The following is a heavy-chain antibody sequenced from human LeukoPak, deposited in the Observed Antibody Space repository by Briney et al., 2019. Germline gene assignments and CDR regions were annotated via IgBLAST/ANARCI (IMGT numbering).Heavy chain of an antibody. CDR1: GGSFSGYY. J-gene: IGHJ4*02. CDR2: INHSGST. D-gene: IGHD3-10*01. Sequence: SETLSLTGAVYGGSFSGYYWSWIRQPPGKGLEWIGEINHSGSTNYNPSLKSRVTISVDTSKNQFSLKLSPVTAADTAVYYCARGGGVGSGGVDYWGQGTLVTVSS. V-gene: IGHV4-34*01. CDR3: ARGGGVGSGGVDY.